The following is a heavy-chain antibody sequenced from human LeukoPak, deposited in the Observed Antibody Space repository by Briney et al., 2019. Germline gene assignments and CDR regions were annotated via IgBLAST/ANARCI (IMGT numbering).Heavy chain of an antibody. D-gene: IGHD2-2*01. V-gene: IGHV3-20*04. J-gene: IGHJ4*02. CDR2: INWSGGST. CDR1: GFAFDEHG. Sequence: GGSLRLSCTASGFAFDEHGMSWVRQVPWKGLELVSGINWSGGSTGYADPLRGRFTISRDNAKNSLYLQMDSLRAEDTALYYCARAPITSPFYFDYWGQGTLVTVSS. CDR3: ARAPITSPFYFDY.